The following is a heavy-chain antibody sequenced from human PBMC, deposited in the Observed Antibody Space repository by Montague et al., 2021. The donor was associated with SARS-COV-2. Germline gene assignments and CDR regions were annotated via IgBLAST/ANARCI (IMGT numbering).Heavy chain of an antibody. D-gene: IGHD3-10*01. CDR2: ASYTGST. CDR3: ARAGEYYYTPYYEYSMDL. V-gene: IGHV4-59*12. J-gene: IGHJ6*03. Sequence: SETLSLTCTVSGGSISTYYWSWIRQSPGKGLECIGYASYTGSTNYNPSLKTRVTLSVDTSKNQFSLKLNSVTAADTAVYYCARAGEYYYTPYYEYSMDLWGQGTTVSVSS. CDR1: GGSISTYY.